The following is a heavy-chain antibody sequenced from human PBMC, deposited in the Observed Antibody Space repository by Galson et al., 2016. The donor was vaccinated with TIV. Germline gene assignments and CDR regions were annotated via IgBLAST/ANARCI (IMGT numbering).Heavy chain of an antibody. CDR1: GYTFTRHY. Sequence: SVKVSCKASGYTFTRHYMHWVRQAPGQGLEWMGITNPITGITTYAQNFQGRVTMTRDTSTSTVQMELSSLRSEDTAVYYCARWFDSSGYYYFDYWGQGSLITVSS. J-gene: IGHJ4*02. CDR3: ARWFDSSGYYYFDY. D-gene: IGHD3-22*01. V-gene: IGHV1-46*01. CDR2: TNPITGIT.